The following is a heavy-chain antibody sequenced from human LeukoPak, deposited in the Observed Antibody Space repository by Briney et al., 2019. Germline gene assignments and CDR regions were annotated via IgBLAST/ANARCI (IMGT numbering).Heavy chain of an antibody. V-gene: IGHV4-59*08. J-gene: IGHJ4*02. CDR1: GGSIGSDY. D-gene: IGHD6-19*01. CDR2: IYYTGGT. CDR3: AKYGNSGWVIDN. Sequence: SETLSLTCTVSGGSIGSDYWTWIRQPPGKGLEYIGYIYYTGGTNYNPSLKSRVTISVDTSKNQFFLKPSSVTAADTAVYFCAKYGNSGWVIDNWGQGTLVTVSS.